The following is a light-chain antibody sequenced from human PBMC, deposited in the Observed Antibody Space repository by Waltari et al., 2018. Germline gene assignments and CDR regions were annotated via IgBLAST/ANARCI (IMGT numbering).Light chain of an antibody. CDR3: SSYTSSGTGVL. J-gene: IGLJ2*01. V-gene: IGLV2-14*03. Sequence: QSSLTQPASVSGSPGQSITISCTGTSSDVGGYNYVPWYQQHPGKAPKRMIYDVTNRPSGVSNRFSGSKSGNTASLTISGLQAEDEADYYCSSYTSSGTGVLFGGGTKLSVL. CDR1: SSDVGGYNY. CDR2: DVT.